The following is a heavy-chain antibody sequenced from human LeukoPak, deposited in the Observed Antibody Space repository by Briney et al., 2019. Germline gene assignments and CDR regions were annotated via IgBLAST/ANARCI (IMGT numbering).Heavy chain of an antibody. CDR2: ITVSSSSI. V-gene: IGHV3-48*02. Sequence: PGGSLRLSCAASGFTFSSYSMTWVRQAPGKGLEWLSYITVSSSSIYYADSVKGRFSISRDNSKNSLYLQMNSLRDEDTAVYYCVRDLSSVIMTDWYFDLWGRGTLVTVSS. J-gene: IGHJ2*01. CDR3: VRDLSSVIMTDWYFDL. CDR1: GFTFSSYS. D-gene: IGHD3-10*01.